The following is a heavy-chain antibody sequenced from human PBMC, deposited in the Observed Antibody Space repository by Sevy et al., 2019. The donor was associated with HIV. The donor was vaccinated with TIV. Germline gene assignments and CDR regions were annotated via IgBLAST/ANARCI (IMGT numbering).Heavy chain of an antibody. Sequence: GGSLRLSCAASGFDVSNNYMSWVRQAPGKGLEWVSVIYTGGSTYYADSVTGRFTMSRDTSKNTVYLQMDSLSAEDTAGYYCARDHGGVQDWYFDLWGRGTLVTVSS. CDR1: GFDVSNNY. CDR3: ARDHGGVQDWYFDL. V-gene: IGHV3-53*01. J-gene: IGHJ2*01. D-gene: IGHD2-8*02. CDR2: IYTGGST.